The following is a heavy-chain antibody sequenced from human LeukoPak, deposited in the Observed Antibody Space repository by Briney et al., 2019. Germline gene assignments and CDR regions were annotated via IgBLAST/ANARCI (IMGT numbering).Heavy chain of an antibody. J-gene: IGHJ4*02. CDR3: ARRYGSGSYYPIYYFDY. D-gene: IGHD3-10*01. CDR2: IYPGDSDT. V-gene: IGHV5-51*01. Sequence: GESMKISCKGSGYSFTSYWIGCVRQMPGKGLEWMGIIYPGDSDTRYSPSFQGQVTISADKSISTAYLQWSSLKASDTAMYYCARRYGSGSYYPIYYFDYWGQGTLVTVPS. CDR1: GYSFTSYW.